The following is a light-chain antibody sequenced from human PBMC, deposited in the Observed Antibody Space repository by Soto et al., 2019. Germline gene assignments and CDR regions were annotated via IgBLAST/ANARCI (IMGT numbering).Light chain of an antibody. Sequence: DIQMTQSPSTLSASVGDRVIITCRASQSISRWLAWHQQKPGKAPNLLIYDVSNLENGVPPRFSGSGSGTEFTLTISSLQPEDVATYYCQQYNNYPLTFGGGTKVEIK. V-gene: IGKV1-5*01. CDR2: DVS. J-gene: IGKJ4*01. CDR3: QQYNNYPLT. CDR1: QSISRW.